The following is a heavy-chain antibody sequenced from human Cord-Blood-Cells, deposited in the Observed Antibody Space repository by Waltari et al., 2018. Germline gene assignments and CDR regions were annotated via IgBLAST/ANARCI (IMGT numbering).Heavy chain of an antibody. Sequence: EVQLLESGGGLVQPGGSLRLSCAASGFTFSSYAMSWVRQAPGKGLEWVSAISGSGGSTYYADSVKARFTISRDNSKNALYLQMNSLRAEDTAVYYCAKYPLHYDILTGYFDYWGQGTLVTVSS. CDR3: AKYPLHYDILTGYFDY. CDR1: GFTFSSYA. CDR2: ISGSGGST. V-gene: IGHV3-23*01. J-gene: IGHJ4*02. D-gene: IGHD3-9*01.